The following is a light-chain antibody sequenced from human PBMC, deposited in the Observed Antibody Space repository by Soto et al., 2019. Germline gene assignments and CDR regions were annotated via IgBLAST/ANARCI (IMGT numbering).Light chain of an antibody. CDR2: AAS. Sequence: EVVLTQSPGTLSLSPGERTTLSCRASQSVSSSYLAWYQQKPGQAPRLLIYAASSRATGIPDRFSGSASGKAFTLTISRLEPEDFAVYYCQQYGSSRWTFGQGTKVEIK. V-gene: IGKV3-20*01. CDR3: QQYGSSRWT. CDR1: QSVSSSY. J-gene: IGKJ1*01.